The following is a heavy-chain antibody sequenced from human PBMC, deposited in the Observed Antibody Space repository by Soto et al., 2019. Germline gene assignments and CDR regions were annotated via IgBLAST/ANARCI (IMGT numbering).Heavy chain of an antibody. J-gene: IGHJ4*02. D-gene: IGHD5-12*01. CDR1: GGSISSGGYY. CDR3: ARGGYEYPFDY. CDR2: IYYSGST. V-gene: IGHV4-31*03. Sequence: SETLSLTCTVSGGSISSGGYYWSWIRQHPGKGLEWIGYIYYSGSTYYNPSLKSRVTISVDTSKNQFSLKLSSVTAADTAVYYCARGGYEYPFDYWGQGTLVTVSS.